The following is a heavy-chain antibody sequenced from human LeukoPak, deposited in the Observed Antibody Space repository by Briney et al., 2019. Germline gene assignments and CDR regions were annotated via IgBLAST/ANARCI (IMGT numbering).Heavy chain of an antibody. D-gene: IGHD1-26*01. V-gene: IGHV3-23*01. CDR1: GFTFSSYA. Sequence: TGGSLRLSCAASGFTFSSYAMSWVRQAPGKGLEWVSGISGSGGTTYYADSVKGRFTISRDNSKNTLLLQMNSLRAEDTAVYYCAKFSSGGSHPDAFDIWGQGTMVTVSS. J-gene: IGHJ3*02. CDR3: AKFSSGGSHPDAFDI. CDR2: ISGSGGTT.